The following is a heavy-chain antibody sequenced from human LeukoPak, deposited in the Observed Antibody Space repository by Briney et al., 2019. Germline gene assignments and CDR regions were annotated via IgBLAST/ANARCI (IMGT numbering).Heavy chain of an antibody. V-gene: IGHV4-31*03. Sequence: SETLSLTCTVSGVSISSGGYYWSWIRQHPGKGLEWIGYIYFSGITYYNPSLKSRVTISLDRSKNQYYLEVNSVTTADTAVYFCARDGVRYSGYGAFDYWGQGALVTVSS. CDR2: IYFSGIT. CDR3: ARDGVRYSGYGAFDY. J-gene: IGHJ4*02. D-gene: IGHD5-12*01. CDR1: GVSISSGGYY.